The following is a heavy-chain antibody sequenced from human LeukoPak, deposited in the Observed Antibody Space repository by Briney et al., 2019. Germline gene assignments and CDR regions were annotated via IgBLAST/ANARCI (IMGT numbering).Heavy chain of an antibody. CDR2: IRYDGSNK. CDR3: ARDRGYGDYSDY. V-gene: IGHV3-30*02. D-gene: IGHD4-17*01. J-gene: IGHJ4*02. Sequence: GGSLRLSCAASGFTFSSYGMHWVRQAPGKGLEWVAFIRYDGSNKYYADSVKGRFTISRDNAKNSLYLQMNSLRAEDTAVYYCARDRGYGDYSDYWGQGTLVTVSS. CDR1: GFTFSSYG.